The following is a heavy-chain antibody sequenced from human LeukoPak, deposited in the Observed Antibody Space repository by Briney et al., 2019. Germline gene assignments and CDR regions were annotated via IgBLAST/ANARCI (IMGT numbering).Heavy chain of an antibody. J-gene: IGHJ4*02. V-gene: IGHV3-7*04. CDR1: GFTFSSYW. D-gene: IGHD6-13*01. CDR2: IKQDGSEK. CDR3: ARARGSSSWYYFDY. Sequence: GGSLRLSCAASGFTFSSYWMSWVRQAPGKGLEWVANIKQDGSEKYYVDSGKGRFTIPKDNAKNSLYLKRNSLRAADTAVYYCARARGSSSWYYFDYWGQGTLVTVSS.